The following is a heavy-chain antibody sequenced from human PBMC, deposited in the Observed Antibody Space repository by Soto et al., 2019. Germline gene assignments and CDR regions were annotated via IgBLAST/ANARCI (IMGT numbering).Heavy chain of an antibody. CDR1: GFTFSSYA. V-gene: IGHV3-30-3*01. J-gene: IGHJ5*02. CDR3: ARGGVLRFLEWFETGWFDP. CDR2: ISYDGSNK. D-gene: IGHD3-3*01. Sequence: GGSLRLSCAASGFTFSSYAMHWVRQAPGKGLEWVAVISYDGSNKYYADSVKGRFTISRDNSKNTLYLQMNSLRAEDTAVYYCARGGVLRFLEWFETGWFDPWGQGTLVTVSS.